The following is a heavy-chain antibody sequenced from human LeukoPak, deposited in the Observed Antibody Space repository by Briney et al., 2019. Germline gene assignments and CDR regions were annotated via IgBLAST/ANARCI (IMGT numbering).Heavy chain of an antibody. CDR1: GGSFSGYY. CDR2: INHSGST. Sequence: PSETLSLTCAVYGGSFSGYYWSWIRQPPGKGLEWIGEINHSGSTNYNPSLKSRVTISVDTSKNQFSLKLSSVTAADTAVYYCARGRITMVRGWFDPWGQGTLVTVS. V-gene: IGHV4-34*01. CDR3: ARGRITMVRGWFDP. D-gene: IGHD3-10*01. J-gene: IGHJ5*02.